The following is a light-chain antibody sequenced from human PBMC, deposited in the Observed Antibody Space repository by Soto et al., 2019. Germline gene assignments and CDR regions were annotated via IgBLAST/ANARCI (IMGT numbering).Light chain of an antibody. CDR3: AAWDDSLKGWV. J-gene: IGLJ3*02. V-gene: IGLV1-44*01. CDR1: SANIESHS. CDR2: NNN. Sequence: QSVLTQPPSASGTPGQRVPTSCFGSSANIESHSVHWYQQLPTTAPKLLIQNNNQRPSGVPDRFTGSKSGTSAALAISGLQSEDEADYYCAAWDDSLKGWVFGGGTKVTVL.